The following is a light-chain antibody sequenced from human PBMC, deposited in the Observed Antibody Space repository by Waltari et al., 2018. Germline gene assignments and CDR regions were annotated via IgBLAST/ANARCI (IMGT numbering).Light chain of an antibody. V-gene: IGKV3-11*01. CDR1: QSISSY. Sequence: DIVLKQSPATLSLSPGDRATLSCRASQSISSYLAWYQQKPGQAPRLLIYDASTRATGIPARFSGSGSVTDFTLTISSLEPEDFAIYYCQQRSKSFTFGPGTKVDMK. CDR3: QQRSKSFT. CDR2: DAS. J-gene: IGKJ3*01.